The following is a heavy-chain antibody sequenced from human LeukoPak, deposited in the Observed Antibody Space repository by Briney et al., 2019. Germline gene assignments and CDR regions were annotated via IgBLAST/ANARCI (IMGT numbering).Heavy chain of an antibody. CDR3: AKGSAAMDF. J-gene: IGHJ4*02. D-gene: IGHD6-25*01. CDR1: GITFSSYS. CDR2: ISASKNII. Sequence: GGSLRLSCAASGITFSSYSMTWIRQAPGKGLEWASVISASKNIIQYADSVKGRFIISRDNSNSTVYLQMNSLRADDTAVYYCAKGSAAMDFWGQGTLVTVSS. V-gene: IGHV3-23*01.